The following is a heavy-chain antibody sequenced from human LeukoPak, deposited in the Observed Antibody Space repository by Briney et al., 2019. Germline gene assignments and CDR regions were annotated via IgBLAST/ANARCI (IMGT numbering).Heavy chain of an antibody. CDR2: ISSSSSTI. CDR3: AKVGFMGTRYYYYMDV. CDR1: GFIFSSYS. J-gene: IGHJ6*03. V-gene: IGHV3-48*01. Sequence: GGSLRLSCAASGFIFSSYSMNWVRQAPGKGLEWVAFISSSSSTIYYADSVKGRFTISRDNAKNSLYLQMNSLRAEDTAVYYCAKVGFMGTRYYYYMDVWGKGTTVTVSS. D-gene: IGHD7-27*01.